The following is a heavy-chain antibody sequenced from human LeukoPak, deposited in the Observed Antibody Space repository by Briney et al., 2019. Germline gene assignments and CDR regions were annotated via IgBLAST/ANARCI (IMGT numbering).Heavy chain of an antibody. V-gene: IGHV3-53*01. D-gene: IGHD2-15*01. CDR3: ARGFCSGGSCYDFDY. J-gene: IGHJ4*02. CDR2: IYAGGST. CDR1: GFAVSSNY. Sequence: GGSLRLSCAASGFAVSSNYMSWVRQAPGKGLEWVSVIYAGGSTYYADSVKGRFTISRDNSKNTLYLQMSSLRAEDTAVYYCARGFCSGGSCYDFDYWGQGTLVTVSS.